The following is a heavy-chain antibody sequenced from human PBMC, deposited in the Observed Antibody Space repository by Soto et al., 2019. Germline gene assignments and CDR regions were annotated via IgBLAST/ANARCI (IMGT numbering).Heavy chain of an antibody. J-gene: IGHJ4*02. CDR1: GFTFTTSA. Sequence: SVKVSCKASGFTFTTSAMQWVRQARGQRLEWIGWIVVGSGNTNYAQKFRERVTITRDMSTSTAYMELSSLRSEDTAVYYCAAQGYKGSFDYWGQGTLVTVSS. CDR3: AAQGYKGSFDY. CDR2: IVVGSGNT. V-gene: IGHV1-58*02. D-gene: IGHD2-15*01.